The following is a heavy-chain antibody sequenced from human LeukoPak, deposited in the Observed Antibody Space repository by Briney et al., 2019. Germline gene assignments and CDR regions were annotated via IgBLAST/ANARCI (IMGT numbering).Heavy chain of an antibody. CDR2: ISGGGGST. V-gene: IGHV3-23*01. Sequence: GRSLRLSCAASGFTFSSFAMTWVRQAPGKGLQWVSVISGGGGSTHYADSVKGRFTISRDNSKNTLYLQMTSLRADDTAVYYCAKDRMIVEVPFEYWAREPWSPSPQ. CDR3: AKDRMIVEVPFEY. J-gene: IGHJ4*02. D-gene: IGHD3-22*01. CDR1: GFTFSSFA.